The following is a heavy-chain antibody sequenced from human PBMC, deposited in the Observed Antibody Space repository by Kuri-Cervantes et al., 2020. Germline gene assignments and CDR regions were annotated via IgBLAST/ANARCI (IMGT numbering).Heavy chain of an antibody. CDR3: ARSRLMYGDYRGIFDY. Sequence: GGSLRLSCAASGFTFSSYGMHWVRQAPGKGLEWVAVIWCDGSNKYYADSVKGRFTISRDNSKNTLYLQMNSLRAEDTAVYYCARSRLMYGDYRGIFDYWGQGTLVTVSS. J-gene: IGHJ4*02. CDR2: IWCDGSNK. CDR1: GFTFSSYG. V-gene: IGHV3-33*01. D-gene: IGHD4-17*01.